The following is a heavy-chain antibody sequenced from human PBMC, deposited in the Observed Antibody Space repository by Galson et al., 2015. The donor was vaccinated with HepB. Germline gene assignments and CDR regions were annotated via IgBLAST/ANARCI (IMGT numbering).Heavy chain of an antibody. D-gene: IGHD3-10*01. Sequence: SVKVSCKASGYIFSNFAMNWVRQAPGQGLERMGWIDTNTGKPTYAQGFTGRFVFSLDTSVSTAYLQISSLKAEDTAVYYCARSPYYGSRSYYNVWFDPWGQGTLVIVSS. CDR2: IDTNTGKP. J-gene: IGHJ5*02. V-gene: IGHV7-4-1*02. CDR3: ARSPYYGSRSYYNVWFDP. CDR1: GYIFSNFA.